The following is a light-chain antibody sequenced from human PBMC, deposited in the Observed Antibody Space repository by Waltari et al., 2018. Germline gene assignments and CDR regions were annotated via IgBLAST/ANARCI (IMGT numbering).Light chain of an antibody. CDR2: GVS. V-gene: IGLV2-14*01. CDR1: DSDVGAYDF. J-gene: IGLJ1*01. Sequence: QSALTQPASVSGSPGQSITISCSGTDSDVGAYDFVSWYQQHPGKAPHLIIYGVSNRPSGISNRFSASKSGNPASLTISGLQAEDEADYYCSSYTTSSAPGVFGTGTRVTVL. CDR3: SSYTTSSAPGV.